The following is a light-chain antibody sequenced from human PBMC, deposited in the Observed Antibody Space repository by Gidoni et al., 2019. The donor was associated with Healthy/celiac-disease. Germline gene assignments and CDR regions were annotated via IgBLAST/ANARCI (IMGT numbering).Light chain of an antibody. CDR3: QQYGSSPGT. V-gene: IGKV3-20*01. J-gene: IGKJ4*01. CDR2: GAS. Sequence: EIVLTQSPGTLSLSPGERATLSCRASQSVSSSYLAWYQQKPGQAPRLLIYGASSRATGIPDRFSGSGSGTDCTLTISRLEPEDFAVYYSQQYGSSPGTFGGGTKVEIK. CDR1: QSVSSSY.